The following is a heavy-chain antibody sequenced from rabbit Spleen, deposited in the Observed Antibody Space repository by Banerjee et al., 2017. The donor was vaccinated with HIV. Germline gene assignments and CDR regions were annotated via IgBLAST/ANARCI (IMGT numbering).Heavy chain of an antibody. J-gene: IGHJ4*01. Sequence: QSLEESGGDLVKPGASLTLTCTASEFSFSENVYMCWVRQAPGKGLEWIACIYISTGNTYYASWAKGRFTISKTSSTTVTLQMTSLTAADTATYFCARSGYVGWGGDGDLMGNKLWGPGTLVPVS. CDR1: EFSFSENVY. CDR2: IYISTGNT. D-gene: IGHD4-1*01. V-gene: IGHV1S40*01. CDR3: ARSGYVGWGGDGDLMGNKL.